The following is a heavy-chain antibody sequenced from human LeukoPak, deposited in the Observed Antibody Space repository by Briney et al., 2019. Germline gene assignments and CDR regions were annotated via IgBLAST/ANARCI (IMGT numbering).Heavy chain of an antibody. J-gene: IGHJ4*02. CDR2: IYYSGST. CDR1: GGSIGSSSYY. D-gene: IGHD3-22*01. V-gene: IGHV4-39*01. CDR3: ARRLHDSSGYLD. Sequence: SETLSLTXTVSGGSIGSSSYYWGWIRQPPGKGLEWIGSIYYSGSTYYNPSLKSRVTISVDTSKNQFSLKLSSVTAADTAVYYCARRLHDSSGYLDWGQGTLVTVSS.